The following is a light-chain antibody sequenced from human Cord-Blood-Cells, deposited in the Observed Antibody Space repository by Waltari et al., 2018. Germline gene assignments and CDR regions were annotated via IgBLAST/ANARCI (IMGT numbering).Light chain of an antibody. CDR2: QDS. CDR3: QAWDSSTVV. Sequence: SYELTQPPSVSVSPGQTASITCSGDTLGVTYACWYQQKPGQSPVLVIYQDSTRPSGIPERFSGSNSGNTATLTISGTQAMDEADYYCQAWDSSTVVFGGGTKLTVL. CDR1: TLGVTY. J-gene: IGLJ2*01. V-gene: IGLV3-1*01.